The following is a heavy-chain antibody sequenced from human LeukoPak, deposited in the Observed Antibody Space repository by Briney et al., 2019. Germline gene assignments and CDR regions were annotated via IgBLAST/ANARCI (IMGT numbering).Heavy chain of an antibody. Sequence: PGRSLRLSCAASGFTFSSYGMHWVRQAPGKGLGWVAVIWYDGSNKYYADSVKGRFTISRDNSKNTLYLQMNSLRAEDTAVYYCAKQTSYYYYYMDVWGKGTTVTVSS. V-gene: IGHV3-33*06. CDR1: GFTFSSYG. J-gene: IGHJ6*03. CDR2: IWYDGSNK. CDR3: AKQTSYYYYYMDV.